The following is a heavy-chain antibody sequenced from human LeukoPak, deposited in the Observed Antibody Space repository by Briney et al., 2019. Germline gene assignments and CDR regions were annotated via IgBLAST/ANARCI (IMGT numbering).Heavy chain of an antibody. D-gene: IGHD3-22*01. J-gene: IGHJ4*02. Sequence: TGGSLRLSCAASGFTFSSYSMNWVRQAPGKGLEWVSYISSSSSTIYYADSVKGRFTISRDNAKSSLYLQMNSLRAEDTAVYYCARDRRGDYYDSSGYYYGFDYWGQGTLVTVSS. CDR2: ISSSSSTI. CDR3: ARDRRGDYYDSSGYYYGFDY. V-gene: IGHV3-48*04. CDR1: GFTFSSYS.